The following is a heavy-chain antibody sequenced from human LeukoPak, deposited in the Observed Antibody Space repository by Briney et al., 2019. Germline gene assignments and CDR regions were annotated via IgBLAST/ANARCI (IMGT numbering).Heavy chain of an antibody. CDR3: ARYRVGAYCGGDCYSSDY. J-gene: IGHJ4*02. Sequence: PSETLSLTCTVSGGSISSSSYYWGWIRQPPGKGLEWIGSIYYSGSTYYNPSLKSRVTISVDTSKNQLSLKLSSVTAADTAVYYCARYRVGAYCGGDCYSSDYWGQGTLVTVSS. D-gene: IGHD2-21*02. V-gene: IGHV4-39*01. CDR1: GGSISSSSYY. CDR2: IYYSGST.